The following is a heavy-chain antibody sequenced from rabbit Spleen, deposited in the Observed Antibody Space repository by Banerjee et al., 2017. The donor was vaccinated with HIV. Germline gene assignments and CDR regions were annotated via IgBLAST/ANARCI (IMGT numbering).Heavy chain of an antibody. Sequence: QLKESGGGLVQPGGSLKLSCKASGFTLSSYYMNWVRQAPGKGLEWIGYIDPVFGITYYANWVAGRFSISRENAQNTVFLQMTSLTDADTATYFCARNYVNAFDPWGPGTLVTVS. CDR2: IDPVFGIT. D-gene: IGHD1-1*01. J-gene: IGHJ2*01. V-gene: IGHV1S7*01. CDR1: GFTLSSYY. CDR3: ARNYVNAFDP.